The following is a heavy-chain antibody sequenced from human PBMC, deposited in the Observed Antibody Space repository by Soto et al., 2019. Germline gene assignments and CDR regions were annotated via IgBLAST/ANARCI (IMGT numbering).Heavy chain of an antibody. CDR1: GYTFTSYG. J-gene: IGHJ4*02. Sequence: GASVKVSCKASGYTFTSYGISWVRQAPGQGLEWMGWISAYNGNTNYAQKLQGRVTMTTDTSTSTAYMELRSLRSDDTAVYYCARGGFVRYFDWLLYPQSGFPFDYWGQGTLVTVSS. CDR3: ARGGFVRYFDWLLYPQSGFPFDY. CDR2: ISAYNGNT. V-gene: IGHV1-18*01. D-gene: IGHD3-9*01.